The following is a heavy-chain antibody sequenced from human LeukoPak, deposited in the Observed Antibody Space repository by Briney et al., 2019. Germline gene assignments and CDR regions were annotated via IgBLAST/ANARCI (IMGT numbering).Heavy chain of an antibody. CDR3: ARAYSGYDSSSPFDY. J-gene: IGHJ4*02. V-gene: IGHV4-34*01. CDR2: INHSGST. D-gene: IGHD5-12*01. CDR1: GGSFSGYY. Sequence: PSETLSLTCAVYGGSFSGYYWSWIRQPPGKGLEWIGEINHSGSTNYNPSLKSRVTISVDTSKNQFSLKLSSVTAADTAVYYCARAYSGYDSSSPFDYWGQGTLVTVSS.